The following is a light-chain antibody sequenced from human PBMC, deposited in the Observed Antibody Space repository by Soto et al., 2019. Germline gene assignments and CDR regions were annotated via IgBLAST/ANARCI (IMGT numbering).Light chain of an antibody. Sequence: NFMLTQPHSVSESPGKTVTISCTRSSGSIASNYVQWYQQRPGSAPTTVIYEDNQRPSGVPERFSGSIDSSSNSASLTISGLKTEDEADYYCQSYDISNVVFGGGTKVTVL. CDR1: SGSIASNY. CDR2: EDN. V-gene: IGLV6-57*04. CDR3: QSYDISNVV. J-gene: IGLJ2*01.